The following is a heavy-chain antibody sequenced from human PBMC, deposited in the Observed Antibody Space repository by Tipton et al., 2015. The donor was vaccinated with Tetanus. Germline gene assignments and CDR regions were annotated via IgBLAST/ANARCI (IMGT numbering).Heavy chain of an antibody. CDR2: IKPSSNFT. V-gene: IGHV1-46*01. D-gene: IGHD3-10*01. CDR3: ARSGVALRDRWFGGLLDY. J-gene: IGHJ4*01. CDR1: GYILTDYH. Sequence: QLVQSGAEVKKPGASIQDSCKASGYILTDYHIHWLRQAPGLGLEWMCIIKPSSNFTTLAQKFQCIVTMTRDKSTSTVFMELSNVTSEDTAVYYCARSGVALRDRWFGGLLDYWDQGSLVTVSS.